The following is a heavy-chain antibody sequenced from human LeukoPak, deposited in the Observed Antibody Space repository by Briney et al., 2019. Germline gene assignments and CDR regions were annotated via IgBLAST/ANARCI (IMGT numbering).Heavy chain of an antibody. CDR2: ISSSSSTI. CDR3: ARDGYYYDSSGYLAFYGMDV. Sequence: PGGSLRLSCAASGFTFSSYSMNWVRQAPGKGLEWVSYISSSSSTIYYAGSVKGRFTISRDNAKNSLYLQMNSLRAEDTAVYYCARDGYYYDSSGYLAFYGMDVWGQGTTVTVSS. V-gene: IGHV3-48*01. CDR1: GFTFSSYS. J-gene: IGHJ6*02. D-gene: IGHD3-22*01.